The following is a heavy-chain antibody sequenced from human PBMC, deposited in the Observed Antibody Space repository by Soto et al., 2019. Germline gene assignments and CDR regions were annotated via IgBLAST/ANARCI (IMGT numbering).Heavy chain of an antibody. Sequence: QVQLQQWGAGLLKPSETLSLTCAVYGGSFSGYYWSWIRQPPGKGLEWIGEINHSGSTNYNPSLKSRVTISVDTSKNQFSLKLRSVTAADTAVYYCARGWAYYYGSGSYYVDYWGQGTLVTVSS. V-gene: IGHV4-34*01. CDR1: GGSFSGYY. D-gene: IGHD3-10*01. CDR2: INHSGST. J-gene: IGHJ4*02. CDR3: ARGWAYYYGSGSYYVDY.